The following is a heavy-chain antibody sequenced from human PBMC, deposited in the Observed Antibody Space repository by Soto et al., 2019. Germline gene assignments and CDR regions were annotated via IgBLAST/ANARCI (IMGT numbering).Heavy chain of an antibody. CDR1: GGSISSGGYS. J-gene: IGHJ6*02. CDR2: IYYSGST. Sequence: SETLSLTCAVSGGSISSGGYSWSWVRQAPGKGLEWIGYIYYSGSTSYNPSLKSRVTISVDTSKNQFSLKLSSVTAADTAVYYCARHARLAHCSAGTCSGGRVYYYGLEDWGQGTTVTVSS. CDR3: ARHARLAHCSAGTCSGGRVYYYGLED. D-gene: IGHD2-15*01. V-gene: IGHV4-61*08.